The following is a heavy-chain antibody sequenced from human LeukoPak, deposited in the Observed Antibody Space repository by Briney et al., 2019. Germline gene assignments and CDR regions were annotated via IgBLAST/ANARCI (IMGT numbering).Heavy chain of an antibody. Sequence: GESLKISCKGSGYSFTSYWIGWVRQMPGKGLEWMGIIYPGESVTRYSQSFQGQVTISADKPISTAYLQWSSLKASDTAMYYCARKSGRAFDIWGQGTMVTVSS. D-gene: IGHD2-15*01. J-gene: IGHJ3*02. CDR3: ARKSGRAFDI. V-gene: IGHV5-51*04. CDR1: GYSFTSYW. CDR2: IYPGESVT.